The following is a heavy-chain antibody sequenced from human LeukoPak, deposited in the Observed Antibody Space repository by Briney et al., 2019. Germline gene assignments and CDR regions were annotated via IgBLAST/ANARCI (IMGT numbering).Heavy chain of an antibody. Sequence: PSETLSLTCTVSGGSISSSSYYWGWIRQPPGKGLEGIVSIYYSGSTYYNPYLKSRVTISVDTSKNQFSLKLSSVTAADTAVYYGARLSSSGWYIAFDIWGQGTMVTVSS. CDR2: IYYSGST. D-gene: IGHD6-13*01. CDR3: ARLSSSGWYIAFDI. V-gene: IGHV4-39*01. J-gene: IGHJ3*02. CDR1: GGSISSSSYY.